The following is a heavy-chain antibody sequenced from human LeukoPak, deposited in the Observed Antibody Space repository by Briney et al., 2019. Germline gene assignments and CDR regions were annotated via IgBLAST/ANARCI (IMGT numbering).Heavy chain of an antibody. CDR3: AKGGPSVTRYVDY. D-gene: IGHD4-17*01. J-gene: IGHJ4*01. Sequence: GGSLSLFCAVSGFTFSSYCMQWVRQPPGKGLEWVGIIGNSGENTFYAVCVKGRSTISRDNSQNTLYLQMNSLRPEDTAVYYCAKGGPSVTRYVDYWGHGTLFTVSP. CDR2: IGNSGENT. V-gene: IGHV3-30*02. CDR1: GFTFSSYC.